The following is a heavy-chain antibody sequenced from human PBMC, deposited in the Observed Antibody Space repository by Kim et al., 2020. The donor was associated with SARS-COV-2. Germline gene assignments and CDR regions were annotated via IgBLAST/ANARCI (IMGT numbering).Heavy chain of an antibody. D-gene: IGHD2-15*01. CDR3: AKDTCSGGTCYFDY. V-gene: IGHV3-23*01. CDR1: GFTFNNYA. J-gene: IGHJ4*02. CDR2: ISGSAGDGGT. Sequence: GGSLRLSCAASGFTFNNYAMSWVRQAPGKGLEWVSGISGSAGDGGTYYADSVRGRFTISRDNSKNTLYLQMSSLRAEDTALYYCAKDTCSGGTCYFDYWGQGTLVTVSS.